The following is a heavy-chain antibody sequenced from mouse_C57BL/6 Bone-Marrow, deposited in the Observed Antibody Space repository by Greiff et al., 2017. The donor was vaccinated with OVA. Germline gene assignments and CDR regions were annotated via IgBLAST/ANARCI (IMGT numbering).Heavy chain of an antibody. V-gene: IGHV14-4*01. CDR2: IDPENGDT. J-gene: IGHJ3*01. Sequence: EVQLQESGAELVRPGASVKLSCTASGFNIKDDYMHWVKQRPEQGLEWIGWIDPENGDTEYASKFQGKATITADTSSNTAYLQLSSLTSEDTAVYYCTTRGIAYWGQGTLVTVSA. CDR3: TTRGIAY. CDR1: GFNIKDDY.